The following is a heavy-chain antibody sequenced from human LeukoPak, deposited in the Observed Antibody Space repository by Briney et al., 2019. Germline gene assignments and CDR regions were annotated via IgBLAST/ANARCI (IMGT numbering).Heavy chain of an antibody. CDR2: ISYDGSNK. Sequence: GGSLRLSWAASGFTFSSYAMHWVRQAPGKGLEWVAVISYDGSNKYYADSVKGRFTISRDNSKNTLYLQMNSLRAEDTAVYYCARDSDSSSWYSTGYWGQGTLVTVSS. J-gene: IGHJ4*02. CDR1: GFTFSSYA. CDR3: ARDSDSSSWYSTGY. D-gene: IGHD6-13*01. V-gene: IGHV3-30-3*01.